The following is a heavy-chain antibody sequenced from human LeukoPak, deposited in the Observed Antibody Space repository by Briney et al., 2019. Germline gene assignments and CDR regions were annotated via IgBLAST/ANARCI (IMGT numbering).Heavy chain of an antibody. CDR2: VSYDGSNK. CDR1: GFTFSSYG. J-gene: IGHJ4*02. CDR3: ARAFSGYKDY. V-gene: IGHV3-33*01. Sequence: SGGSLRLSCAASGFTFSSYGIRWVRQAPGKGLEWVAVVSYDGSNKYYADSVKGRFTISRDNSKNTLYLQMNSLRAEDTALYYCARAFSGYKDYWGQGTLVTVSS. D-gene: IGHD3-22*01.